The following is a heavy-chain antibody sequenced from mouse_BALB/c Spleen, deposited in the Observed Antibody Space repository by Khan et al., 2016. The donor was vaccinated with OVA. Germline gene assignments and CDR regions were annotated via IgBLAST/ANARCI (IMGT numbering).Heavy chain of an antibody. CDR2: IWSDGST. V-gene: IGHV2-6-1*01. CDR3: ARQPYYHYNIMDY. D-gene: IGHD2-10*01. Sequence: QLQESGPGLAAPSQSLSITCTISGFSLTNYGVHWVRQPPGKGLEWLAVIWSDGSTTYNSALKSRLTINKDNSQSQVFLKMNSLQTDDTAIYFCARQPYYHYNIMDYWGQGTSVTVSS. J-gene: IGHJ4*01. CDR1: GFSLTNYG.